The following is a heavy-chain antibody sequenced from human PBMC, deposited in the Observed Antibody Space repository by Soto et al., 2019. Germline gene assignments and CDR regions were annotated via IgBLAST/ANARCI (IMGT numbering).Heavy chain of an antibody. D-gene: IGHD5-12*01. CDR1: GFTFTNYW. CDR3: ARGSGYDSYGMDV. V-gene: IGHV3-7*03. Sequence: LRLSCAASGFTFTNYWMTWVRQAPGKGLEWVANIKQHGSERYYVDSVKGRFTISRDNAKSSLYLQMNSLRAEDTAVYYCARGSGYDSYGMDVWGQGTTVTVS. J-gene: IGHJ6*02. CDR2: IKQHGSER.